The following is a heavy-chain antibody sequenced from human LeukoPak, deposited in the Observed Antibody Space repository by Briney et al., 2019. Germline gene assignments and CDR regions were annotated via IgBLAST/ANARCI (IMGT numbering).Heavy chain of an antibody. CDR2: IYYSGST. Sequence: PSETLSLTCTVSGGSISSYYWSWIRQPPGKGLEWIGYIYYSGSTNYNPSLKSRVTISVDTSKNQFSLKLSSVTAADTAVYYCARELGDSSGYYYVFDYWGQGTLVTVSS. CDR3: ARELGDSSGYYYVFDY. D-gene: IGHD3-22*01. V-gene: IGHV4-59*01. J-gene: IGHJ4*02. CDR1: GGSISSYY.